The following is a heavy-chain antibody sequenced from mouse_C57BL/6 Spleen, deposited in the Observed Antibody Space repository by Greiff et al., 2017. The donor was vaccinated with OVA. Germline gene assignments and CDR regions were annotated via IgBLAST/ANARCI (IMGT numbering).Heavy chain of an antibody. D-gene: IGHD1-1*01. CDR3: ASSGTYAMDY. CDR1: GYAFTNSL. Sequence: VQLQQSGAELVRPGTSVKVSCKASGYAFTNSLIEWVQQRPGQGLEWIGVINPGSGGTNYYEKFKGKATMTADKSSSTASMQLSSLTSEDSAVSFCASSGTYAMDYWGQGTSVTVSS. CDR2: INPGSGGT. V-gene: IGHV1-54*01. J-gene: IGHJ4*01.